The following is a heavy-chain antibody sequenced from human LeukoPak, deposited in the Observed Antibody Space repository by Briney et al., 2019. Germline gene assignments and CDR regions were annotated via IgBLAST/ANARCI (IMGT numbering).Heavy chain of an antibody. CDR1: GFTFSSYA. CDR2: ISGSGGRT. J-gene: IGHJ4*02. Sequence: GGSLRLSCAASGFTFSSYAMSWVRQAPGKGLEWVAGISGSGGRTYYADSVRGRFTISRDNSKNTLYLQMNSLRAEDTAVYYCAKAVYYDSSGLLGFDYWGQGALVTVSS. CDR3: AKAVYYDSSGLLGFDY. V-gene: IGHV3-23*01. D-gene: IGHD3-22*01.